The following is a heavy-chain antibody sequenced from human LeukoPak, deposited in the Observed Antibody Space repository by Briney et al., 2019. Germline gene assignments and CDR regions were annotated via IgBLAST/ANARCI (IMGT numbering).Heavy chain of an antibody. J-gene: IGHJ4*02. CDR2: INHSGST. Sequence: SSETLSLTCAVYGGSFSGYYWSWIRQPPGKGLEWIGEINHSGSTNYNPSLKSRVTISVDKSKNQFSLKLSSVTAADTAVYYCARAPRRGFDYWGQGTLVTVSS. CDR3: ARAPRRGFDY. CDR1: GGSFSGYY. V-gene: IGHV4-34*01.